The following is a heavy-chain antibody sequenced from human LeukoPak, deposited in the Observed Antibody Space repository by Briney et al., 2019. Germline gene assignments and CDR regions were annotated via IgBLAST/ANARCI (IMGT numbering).Heavy chain of an antibody. CDR3: AREVTSSADY. CDR1: GFTFDDYG. CDR2: ISWNGGYT. D-gene: IGHD2-2*01. V-gene: IGHV3-20*04. J-gene: IGHJ4*02. Sequence: GGSLRLSCEASGFTFDDYGMSWVRQAPGKGLQWVSGISWNGGYTSYEDSVKGRFTISRDNAKNSLYLQMNSLRAEDTAVYYCAREVTSSADYWGQGTLVTVSS.